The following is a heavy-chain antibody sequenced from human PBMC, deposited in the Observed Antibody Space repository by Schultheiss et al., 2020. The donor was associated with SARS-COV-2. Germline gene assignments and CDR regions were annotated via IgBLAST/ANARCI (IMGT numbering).Heavy chain of an antibody. V-gene: IGHV3-74*01. CDR2: INSDGSST. D-gene: IGHD3-3*01. Sequence: GESLKISCAASGFTFSSYWMHWVRQAPGKGLVWVSRINSDGSSTSYADSVKGRFTISRDNAKNTLYLQMNSLRAEDTAVYYCAKALRITIFGVVTTFDYWGQGTLVTVSS. CDR3: AKALRITIFGVVTTFDY. J-gene: IGHJ4*02. CDR1: GFTFSSYW.